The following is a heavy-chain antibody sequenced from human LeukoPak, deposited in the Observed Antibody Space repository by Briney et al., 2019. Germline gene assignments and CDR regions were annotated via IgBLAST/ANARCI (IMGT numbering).Heavy chain of an antibody. CDR3: ARGRGYSYGLIDY. V-gene: IGHV4-34*01. CDR2: INHSGST. CDR1: GGSFSGYY. J-gene: IGHJ4*02. Sequence: PSETLSLTCAVYGGSFSGYYWSWIRQPPGKGLEWIGEINHSGSTNYNPSLKSRVTISVGTSKNQFSLKLSSVTAADTAVYYCARGRGYSYGLIDYWGQGTLVTVSS. D-gene: IGHD5-18*01.